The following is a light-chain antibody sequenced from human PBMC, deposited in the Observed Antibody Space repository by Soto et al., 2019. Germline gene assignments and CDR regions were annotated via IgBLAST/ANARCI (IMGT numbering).Light chain of an antibody. V-gene: IGKV3-20*01. CDR2: GAS. CDR1: QSVSSSY. CDR3: QQYGSSRIT. Sequence: EIVLTQSPGTLSLSPGERATLSCRASQSVSSSYLAGYQQKPGQAPRLLIYGASSRATGIPARFSGSGSGTNFPLTISRLGPEDLAVDYCQQYGSSRITFGQGTRLEI. J-gene: IGKJ5*01.